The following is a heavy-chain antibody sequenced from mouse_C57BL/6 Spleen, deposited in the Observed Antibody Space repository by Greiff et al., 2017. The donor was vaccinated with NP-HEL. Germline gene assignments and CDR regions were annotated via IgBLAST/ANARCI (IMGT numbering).Heavy chain of an antibody. V-gene: IGHV1-42*01. CDR3: ARGDYCY. D-gene: IGHD1-1*02. CDR1: GYSFTGYY. J-gene: IGHJ3*01. CDR2: INPSTGGT. Sequence: SGPELVKPGASVKISCKASGYSFTGYYMNWVKQSPEKSLEWIGEINPSTGGTTYNQKFKAKATLTVDKSSSTAYMQLKSLTSEDSAVYYCARGDYCYWGQGTLVTVSA.